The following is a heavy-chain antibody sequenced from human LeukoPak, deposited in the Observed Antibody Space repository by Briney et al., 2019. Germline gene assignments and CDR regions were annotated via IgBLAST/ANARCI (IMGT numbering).Heavy chain of an antibody. V-gene: IGHV5-51*01. J-gene: IGHJ5*02. CDR3: ARRGGTYYDFWSGYYSDNWFDP. CDR2: IYPGDSDT. D-gene: IGHD3-3*01. Sequence: GESLKISCKGSGYSFTSYWIGWVRQMPGKGLEWMGIIYPGDSDTRYSPSFQGQVTISADKSISTAYLQWSNLKASDTAMYYCARRGGTYYDFWSGYYSDNWFDPWGQGTLVTVSS. CDR1: GYSFTSYW.